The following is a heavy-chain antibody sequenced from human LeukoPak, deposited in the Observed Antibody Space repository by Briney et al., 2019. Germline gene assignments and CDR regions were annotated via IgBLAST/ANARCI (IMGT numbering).Heavy chain of an antibody. D-gene: IGHD1-26*01. CDR2: INWNGGST. CDR1: GFTVSINY. Sequence: GGSLRLSCAASGFTVSINYMSWVRQAPGKGLEWVPGINWNGGSTGYADSVKGRFTISRDNAKNSLYLQMNSLRAEDTALYYCARLGVGATRDAFDIWGQGTMVTVSS. J-gene: IGHJ3*02. CDR3: ARLGVGATRDAFDI. V-gene: IGHV3-20*04.